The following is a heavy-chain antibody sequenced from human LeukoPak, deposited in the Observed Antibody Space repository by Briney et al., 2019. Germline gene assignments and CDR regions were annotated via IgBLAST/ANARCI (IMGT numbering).Heavy chain of an antibody. CDR2: ITTSGSTT. D-gene: IGHD5-12*01. Sequence: GGSLRLSCAASRFTFSSYEMNWVRQAPGKGLEWISYITTSGSTTHYADSVKGRFTISRDNSKNMVYLQMDSLRAEDTALYYCARDSGWLRYHDWGQGALVTVSS. CDR3: ARDSGWLRYHD. J-gene: IGHJ4*02. V-gene: IGHV3-48*03. CDR1: RFTFSSYE.